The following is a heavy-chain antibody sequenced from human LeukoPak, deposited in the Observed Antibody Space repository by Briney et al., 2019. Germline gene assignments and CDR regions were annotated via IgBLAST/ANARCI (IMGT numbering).Heavy chain of an antibody. CDR3: ARYGCSGGSCYSFSRNTYYYYYMDV. CDR1: GVTFINYA. CDR2: IIPIFGTA. V-gene: IGHV1-69*06. Sequence: RASVKVSCKASGVTFINYAFSWVRLAPGQGLEWMGGIIPIFGTANYAQKFQGRVTITADKSTSTAYMELSSLRSEDTAVYYCARYGCSGGSCYSFSRNTYYYYYMDVWGKGTTVTVSS. J-gene: IGHJ6*03. D-gene: IGHD2-15*01.